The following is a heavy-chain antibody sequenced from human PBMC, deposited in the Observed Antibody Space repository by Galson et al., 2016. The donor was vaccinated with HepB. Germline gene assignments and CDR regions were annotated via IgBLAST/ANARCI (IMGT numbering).Heavy chain of an antibody. CDR1: GFIFGTYA. V-gene: IGHV3-23*01. Sequence: SLRLSCAGSGFIFGTYAMNWVRQAPGKGLEWVSSIRGSGGGIGYADSVKGRFTISRDNSKNILYLQMKSLRDEDTAVYYCAKRPYSYGWHYGMDVWGQGTTVTVSS. CDR2: IRGSGGGI. CDR3: AKRPYSYGWHYGMDV. J-gene: IGHJ6*02. D-gene: IGHD5-18*01.